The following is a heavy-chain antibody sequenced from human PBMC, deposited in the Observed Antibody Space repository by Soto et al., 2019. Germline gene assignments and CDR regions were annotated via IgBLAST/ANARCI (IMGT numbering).Heavy chain of an antibody. J-gene: IGHJ4*02. CDR2: SSGSGGST. D-gene: IGHD5-18*01. CDR1: GFTFSSYA. CDR3: AKPALHVDTPVDY. Sequence: EVQLLESGGGLVQPGGSLSLSCAASGFTFSSYAMRWVRQAPGKGLEWVSASSGSGGSTYYADSVNGRFTISRDNSKNTLYLQMNSLRAEDTDVYDCAKPALHVDTPVDYWCQGTLVTVSS. V-gene: IGHV3-23*01.